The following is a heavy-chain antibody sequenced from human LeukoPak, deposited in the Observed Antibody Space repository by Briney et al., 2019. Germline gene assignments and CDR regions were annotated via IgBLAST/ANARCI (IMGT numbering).Heavy chain of an antibody. Sequence: PSETLSLTCAVSGYSITSGYYWAWIRQPPGKGLEWIGNIYHSGSTYYNASLKSRVTISVDTSKNQFSLKLSSVTAADTAVYYCAREAEVGAYAYWGQGTLVTVSS. V-gene: IGHV4-38-2*02. D-gene: IGHD1-26*01. CDR3: AREAEVGAYAY. CDR2: IYHSGST. J-gene: IGHJ4*02. CDR1: GYSITSGYY.